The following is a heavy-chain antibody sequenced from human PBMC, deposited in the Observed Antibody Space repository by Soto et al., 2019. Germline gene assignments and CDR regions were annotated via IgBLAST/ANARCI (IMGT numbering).Heavy chain of an antibody. Sequence: EVQLVQSGAEVKKPGESLKISCKGSGYSFTSYWIGWVRQMPGKGLEWMGIIDPGDSDARYSPSFQGQVTISVDRSINTAYLQWSSLKASDTAMFYCARLRSDFSGGTCYSFWHFDLWGRGTLVTVSS. CDR2: IDPGDSDA. V-gene: IGHV5-51*03. CDR3: ARLRSDFSGGTCYSFWHFDL. D-gene: IGHD2-15*01. J-gene: IGHJ2*01. CDR1: GYSFTSYW.